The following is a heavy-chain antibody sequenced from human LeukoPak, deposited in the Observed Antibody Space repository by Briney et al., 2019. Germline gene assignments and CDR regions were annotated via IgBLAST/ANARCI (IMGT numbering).Heavy chain of an antibody. V-gene: IGHV3-7*01. D-gene: IGHD3-22*01. J-gene: IGHJ4*02. CDR3: ARDGRYYYDSSGNFDY. CDR2: IKQDGSEK. Sequence: GGSLRLSCAASGFTFSSYWMSWVRQAPGKGLEWVANIKQDGSEKYYVDSVKGRFTISRDNAKNSLYLQMNSLRAEDTAEYYCARDGRYYYDSSGNFDYWGQGTLVTASS. CDR1: GFTFSSYW.